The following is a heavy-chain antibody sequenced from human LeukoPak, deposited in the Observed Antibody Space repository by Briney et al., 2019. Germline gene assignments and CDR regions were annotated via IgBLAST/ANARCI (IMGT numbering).Heavy chain of an antibody. J-gene: IGHJ4*02. CDR2: ILNSSYI. V-gene: IGHV3-21*01. CDR1: GFTFSSYA. D-gene: IGHD5-12*01. CDR3: ARDRGYSGYAHGY. Sequence: PGGSLRLSCAASGFTFSSYALGWIRQAPGKGLEWVSSILNSSYIYYSGSVKGRFTISRDNAKNSLYLQMDSLRAEDTAVYYCARDRGYSGYAHGYWGQGTLVTVSS.